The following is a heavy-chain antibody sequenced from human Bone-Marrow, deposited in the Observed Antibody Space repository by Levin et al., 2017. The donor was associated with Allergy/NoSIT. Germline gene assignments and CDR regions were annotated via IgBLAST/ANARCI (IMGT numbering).Heavy chain of an antibody. CDR1: GFNFNNYD. CDR3: ARYGWYTSSGYRYYYGMDV. J-gene: IGHJ6*02. CDR2: VSYDGSNK. D-gene: IGHD6-6*01. Sequence: GESLKISRAASGFNFNNYDIHWVRPAPGKGLEWLASVSYDGSNKYYADSVKGRFTISGDNSRYTLYLEMNSLRAEDTGVYYCARYGWYTSSGYRYYYGMDVWGQGTTVTVSS. V-gene: IGHV3-30*03.